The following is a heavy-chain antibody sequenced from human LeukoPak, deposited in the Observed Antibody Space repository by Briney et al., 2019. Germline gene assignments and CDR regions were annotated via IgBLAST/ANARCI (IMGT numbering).Heavy chain of an antibody. J-gene: IGHJ4*02. D-gene: IGHD5-12*01. Sequence: GGSLRLSCAASGFTFSSYGMHWVRQAPGKGLEWVAFIRYDGSNKYYADSVKGRFTISRDNSKNTLYLQMNSLKTEDAAVYYCTTRDPFSGYEGAQYDFWGQGTLVTVSS. V-gene: IGHV3-30*02. CDR3: TTRDPFSGYEGAQYDF. CDR2: IRYDGSNK. CDR1: GFTFSSYG.